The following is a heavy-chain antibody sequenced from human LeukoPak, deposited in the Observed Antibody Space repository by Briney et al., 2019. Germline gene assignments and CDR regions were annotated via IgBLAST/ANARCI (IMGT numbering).Heavy chain of an antibody. CDR1: GGSISSSSYY. CDR3: ARGGAFDI. V-gene: IGHV4-61*05. J-gene: IGHJ3*02. CDR2: IYYNGRT. Sequence: SETLSLTCTVSGGSISSSSYYWGWIRQPPGKGLEWIGYIYYNGRTNYNPSLKSRVTISVDTSKNQFSLKLSSVTAADTAVYYCARGGAFDIWGQGTMVTVSS. D-gene: IGHD3-16*01.